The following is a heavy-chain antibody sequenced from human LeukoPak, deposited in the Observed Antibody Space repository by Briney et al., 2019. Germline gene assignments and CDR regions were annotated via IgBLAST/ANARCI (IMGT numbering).Heavy chain of an antibody. J-gene: IGHJ4*02. V-gene: IGHV1-2*02. CDR1: GYTFTDYY. Sequence: GASVKVSCKASGYTFTDYYMHWVRQAPGQGLEWMGWSNPNSGDTNYAQKFQGRVTMTRDTSISTAYMELSRLRSDDTAVYYCARDSITMVRGAPNHEGYWGQGTLVTVSS. CDR3: ARDSITMVRGAPNHEGY. D-gene: IGHD3-10*01. CDR2: SNPNSGDT.